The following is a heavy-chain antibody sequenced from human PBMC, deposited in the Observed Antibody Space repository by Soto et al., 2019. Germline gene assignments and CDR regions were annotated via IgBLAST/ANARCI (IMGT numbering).Heavy chain of an antibody. CDR1: GGTFSSYA. CDR2: IIPIFGTA. Sequence: SVKVSCKASGGTFSSYAISWVRQAPGQGLEWMGGIIPIFGTANYAQKFQGRVTITADESTSTAYMELSSLRSEDTAVYYCARFYDSSGYEYYYYGMDVWGQGTTVTVSS. V-gene: IGHV1-69*13. D-gene: IGHD3-22*01. CDR3: ARFYDSSGYEYYYYGMDV. J-gene: IGHJ6*02.